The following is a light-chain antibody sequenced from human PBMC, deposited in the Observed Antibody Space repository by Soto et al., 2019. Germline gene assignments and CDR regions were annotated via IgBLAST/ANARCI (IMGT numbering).Light chain of an antibody. CDR1: RRDIGGYDF. J-gene: IGLJ1*01. Sequence: QSFLIQPPSASGSPVQSVTISCTGTRRDIGGYDFFSWYQQHPGKAPKLMISEVTNRPSGVPDRFSGSKSGNTASLTISGLQSGDEADYYCGSFAGGXNLVLGTGTKVXV. CDR2: EVT. V-gene: IGLV2-8*01. CDR3: GSFAGGXNLV.